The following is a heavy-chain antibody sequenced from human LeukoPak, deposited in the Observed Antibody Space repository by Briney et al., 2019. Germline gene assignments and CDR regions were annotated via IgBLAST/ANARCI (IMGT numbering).Heavy chain of an antibody. V-gene: IGHV3-48*03. J-gene: IGHJ4*02. CDR3: ARVGSSRCTDY. CDR2: ISSSGSIT. CDR1: GFTFNDYE. Sequence: GGSLRLSCAASGFTFNDYEMTWVRQAPGKGLEWISYISSSGSITSHADSVKGRFTISRDDAKNSLYLQMNSLRAEDTAVYYCARVGSSRCTDYWGQGTLVTVSS. D-gene: IGHD6-13*01.